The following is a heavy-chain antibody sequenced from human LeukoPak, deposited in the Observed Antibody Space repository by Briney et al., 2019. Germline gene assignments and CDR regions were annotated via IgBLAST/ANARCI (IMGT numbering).Heavy chain of an antibody. J-gene: IGHJ5*02. CDR3: ARDHDSSSWYNWFDP. CDR2: ISYDGSNK. V-gene: IGHV3-30-3*01. Sequence: GRSLRLSCAASGFTFSSYAMHWVRQAPGKGLEWVAVISYDGSNKYYADSVKGRFTISRDNSKNTLYLQMNSLRAEDTAVYYCARDHDSSSWYNWFDPWGQGTLVTVPS. D-gene: IGHD6-13*01. CDR1: GFTFSSYA.